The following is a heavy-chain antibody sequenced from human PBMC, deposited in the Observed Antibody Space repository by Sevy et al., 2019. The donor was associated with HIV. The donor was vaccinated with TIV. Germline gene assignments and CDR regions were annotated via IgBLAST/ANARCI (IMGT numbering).Heavy chain of an antibody. V-gene: IGHV3-7*01. CDR1: GFTFSSYW. D-gene: IGHD6-13*01. CDR3: ARSIAAIGPDY. Sequence: GGSLRLSCAGSGFTFSSYWMTWVRQAPGTGLEWVANIKQDGSMKYYVNSVKGRLTISRDNAKNSVYLQMNSLRAEDTAIYYCARSIAAIGPDYWGQRTLVTVSS. J-gene: IGHJ4*02. CDR2: IKQDGSMK.